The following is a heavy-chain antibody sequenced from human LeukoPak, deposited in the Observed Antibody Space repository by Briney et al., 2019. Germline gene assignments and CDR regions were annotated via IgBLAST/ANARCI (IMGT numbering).Heavy chain of an antibody. CDR1: GFTFSSYW. CDR2: IKQDGSEK. V-gene: IGHV3-7*01. CDR3: ARYCGGDCFGMDV. D-gene: IGHD2-21*01. J-gene: IGHJ6*02. Sequence: GGSLRLSCRASGFTFSSYWMSWVRQAPGKGLEWVANIKQDGSEKNSVDSVKGRFTISRDNAKSSLYLQMNSLRAEDTAAYYCARYCGGDCFGMDVWGQGTTVTVSS.